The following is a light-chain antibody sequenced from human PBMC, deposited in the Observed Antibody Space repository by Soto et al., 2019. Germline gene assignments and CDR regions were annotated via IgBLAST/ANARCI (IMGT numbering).Light chain of an antibody. CDR2: DAS. CDR1: QSVSSN. J-gene: IGKJ5*01. V-gene: IGKV3-15*01. Sequence: EIVLTQSPGTLSLSPGKRATLSCRASQSVSSNLAWYQQKPGQAPRLLISDASTRATGIPARFSGSGSGTEFTLTVSSLQSEDFAVYYCQQYIKWPITFGQVTRLEIK. CDR3: QQYIKWPIT.